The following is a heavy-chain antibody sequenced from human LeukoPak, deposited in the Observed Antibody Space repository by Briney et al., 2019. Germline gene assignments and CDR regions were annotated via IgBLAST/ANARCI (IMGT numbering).Heavy chain of an antibody. D-gene: IGHD1-1*01. V-gene: IGHV1-2*02. Sequence: ASVKVSCKASGYTFTGYYMHWVRQAPGQGLEWMGWINPNSGGTNYAQKFQGRVTMTRDTSISTAYMELNRLRSDDTAVYYCARDDSWNDGSRAGNYYYMDVWGKGTTVTVSS. CDR2: INPNSGGT. CDR1: GYTFTGYY. CDR3: ARDDSWNDGSRAGNYYYMDV. J-gene: IGHJ6*03.